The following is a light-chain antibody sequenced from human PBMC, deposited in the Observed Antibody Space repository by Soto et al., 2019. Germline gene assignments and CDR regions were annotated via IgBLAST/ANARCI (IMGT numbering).Light chain of an antibody. J-gene: IGLJ2*01. Sequence: QSALTQPASVSGSPGQSITISCTGTSSDVGIYNYVSWYQQHPGKAPKLMIYEVSNRPSGVSNRFSGSKSGNTASLTISGLQAEDEADYYCISYTTRTTLVVFGGGTKVTVL. CDR1: SSDVGIYNY. CDR2: EVS. CDR3: ISYTTRTTLVV. V-gene: IGLV2-14*01.